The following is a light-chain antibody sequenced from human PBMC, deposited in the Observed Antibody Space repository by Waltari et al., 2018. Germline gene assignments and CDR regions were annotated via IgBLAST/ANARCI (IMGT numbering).Light chain of an antibody. V-gene: IGKV3-11*01. CDR2: HAS. CDR1: QRVSNF. J-gene: IGKJ4*01. CDR3: QQRANWPPLT. Sequence: EIVLTQSPATLSLSPGERATLSCRASQRVSNFLAWYQQKPGQAPRLLIYHASNRATGIPARFSGRGSGTDFTLTISSLEPGDSAVYYCQQRANWPPLTFGGGTRVEI.